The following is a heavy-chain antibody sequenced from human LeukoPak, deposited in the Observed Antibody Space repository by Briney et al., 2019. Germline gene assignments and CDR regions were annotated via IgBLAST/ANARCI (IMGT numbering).Heavy chain of an antibody. D-gene: IGHD7-27*01. CDR1: GYTFTSYY. Sequence: ASVKVSCKASGYTFTSYYMHWVRQSPGQGLEWMGIINPSGGSTSYAQKFQGRVTITTDESTSTAYMELSSLRSEDTAVYYCARDKLGSLDYWGQGTLVTVSS. CDR2: INPSGGST. J-gene: IGHJ4*02. V-gene: IGHV1-46*01. CDR3: ARDKLGSLDY.